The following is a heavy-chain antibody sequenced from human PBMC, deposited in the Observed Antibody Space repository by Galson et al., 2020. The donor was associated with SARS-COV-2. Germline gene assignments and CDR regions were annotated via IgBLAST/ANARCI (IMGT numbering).Heavy chain of an antibody. CDR2: IGTAGDP. V-gene: IGHV3-13*05. Sequence: GGSPRLSCAASGFTFSSYDMNWVRQATGKGLECVSAIGTAGDPYYPGSLKGRFTISRENAKNALYLQMNSLRAGDTAVYYCARGGRAARPWYFDLWGRGTLVTVSS. J-gene: IGHJ2*01. D-gene: IGHD6-6*01. CDR1: GFTFSSYD. CDR3: ARGGRAARPWYFDL.